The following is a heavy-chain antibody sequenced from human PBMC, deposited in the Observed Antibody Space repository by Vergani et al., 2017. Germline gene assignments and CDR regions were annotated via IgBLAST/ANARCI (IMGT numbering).Heavy chain of an antibody. CDR2: IYPGDSDT. Sequence: EVQLVQSGAEVKKPGESLKISCKGSRYSFTTYWIGWVRQMPGKGLEWMGIIYPGDSDTRYSPSFQGQVTISADKAISTAYRQWSSLKASDTAMDYCAGRYDSGGSWSFDPWGQGTLVTVSS. D-gene: IGHD1-1*01. CDR1: RYSFTTYW. J-gene: IGHJ5*02. V-gene: IGHV5-51*01. CDR3: AGRYDSGGSWSFDP.